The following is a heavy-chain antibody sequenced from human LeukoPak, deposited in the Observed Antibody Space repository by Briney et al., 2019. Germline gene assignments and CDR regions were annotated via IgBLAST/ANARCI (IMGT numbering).Heavy chain of an antibody. CDR2: IYPGDSDT. CDR3: ARHSVRRTYYFDN. V-gene: IGHV5-51*01. J-gene: IGHJ4*02. Sequence: GESLKISCKGSGYSFTSYWIGWVRQLPGKGLEWMGIIYPGDSDTRYSPSFHGLITISADKSITTAYLQWNSLKASDTATYYCARHSVRRTYYFDNWGQGALVAVSS. CDR1: GYSFTSYW. D-gene: IGHD3-10*02.